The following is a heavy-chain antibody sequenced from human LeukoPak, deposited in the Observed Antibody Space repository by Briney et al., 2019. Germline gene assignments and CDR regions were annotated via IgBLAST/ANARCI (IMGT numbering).Heavy chain of an antibody. CDR1: GGSISSYY. J-gene: IGHJ4*02. CDR2: IYTSGST. D-gene: IGHD6-13*01. V-gene: IGHV4-4*07. CDR3: ARGLAAAGFFDY. Sequence: PSETLSLTCTVSGGSISSYYWSWIRQPAGKGLEWIGRIYTSGSTNYNPSLKSRVTISVDKSKNQFSLKLSSVTAADTAVYYCARGLAAAGFFDYWGQGTLVTVSS.